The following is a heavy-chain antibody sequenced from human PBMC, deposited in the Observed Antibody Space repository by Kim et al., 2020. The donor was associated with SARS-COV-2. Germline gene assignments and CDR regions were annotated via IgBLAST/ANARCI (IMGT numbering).Heavy chain of an antibody. CDR1: RFTFSSSA. J-gene: IGHJ2*01. D-gene: IGHD2-2*01. CDR3: AKNVHITSVTFLWYFDL. CDR2: IFGSGHGT. Sequence: GGSLRISCSASRFTFSSSAMTWVRQAPGKGLEWVSTIFGSGHGTYYADSVKGRFIISRDNSKNTLFLQMTNLRADDTAVYYCAKNVHITSVTFLWYFDLWGRGT. V-gene: IGHV3-23*01.